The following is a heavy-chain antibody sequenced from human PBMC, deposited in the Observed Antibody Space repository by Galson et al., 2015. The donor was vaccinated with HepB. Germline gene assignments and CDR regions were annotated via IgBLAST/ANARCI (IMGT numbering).Heavy chain of an antibody. CDR2: IVVGSGNT. D-gene: IGHD3-10*01. Sequence: SVKVSCKASGFTFTSSAMQWVRQARGQRLEWIGWIVVGSGNTNYAQKFQERVTITRDMSTSTAYMELSSLRSEDTAVYYCAARYGSGSYYNGDFDYWGQGTLVTDSS. J-gene: IGHJ4*02. V-gene: IGHV1-58*02. CDR3: AARYGSGSYYNGDFDY. CDR1: GFTFTSSA.